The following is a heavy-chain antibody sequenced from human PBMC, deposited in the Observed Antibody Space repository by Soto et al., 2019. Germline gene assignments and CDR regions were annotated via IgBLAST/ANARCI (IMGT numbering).Heavy chain of an antibody. CDR3: AKVGYCSGGSCYSAGHKSYGMDV. CDR2: ISGSGGST. V-gene: IGHV3-23*01. J-gene: IGHJ6*02. Sequence: GGSLRLSCAASGFTFLSYAMSWVRQASGKGLEWVSAISGSGGSTYYADSVKGRFTISRDNSKNTLYLQMNSLRAEDTAVYYCAKVGYCSGGSCYSAGHKSYGMDVWGQGT. D-gene: IGHD2-15*01. CDR1: GFTFLSYA.